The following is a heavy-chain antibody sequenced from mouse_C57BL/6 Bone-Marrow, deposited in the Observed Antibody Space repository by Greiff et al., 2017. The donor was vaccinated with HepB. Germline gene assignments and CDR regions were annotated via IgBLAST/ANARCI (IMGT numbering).Heavy chain of an antibody. V-gene: IGHV1-61*01. CDR1: GYTFTSYW. J-gene: IGHJ4*01. D-gene: IGHD1-1*01. CDR3: ARYYYGSWGYAMDY. Sequence: QVQLKQPGAELVRPGSSVKLSCKASGYTFTSYWMDWVKQRPGQGLEWIGNIYPSDSETHYNQKFKDKATLTVDKSSSTAYMQLSSLTSEDSAVYYCARYYYGSWGYAMDYWGQGTSVTVSS. CDR2: IYPSDSET.